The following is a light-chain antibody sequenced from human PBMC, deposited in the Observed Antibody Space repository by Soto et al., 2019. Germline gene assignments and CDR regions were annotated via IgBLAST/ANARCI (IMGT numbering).Light chain of an antibody. J-gene: IGKJ1*01. CDR2: RAS. CDR1: QRVGGD. CDR3: QQSYSTPGT. Sequence: EIVMTQSPATLSVSPGERATLSCRASQRVGGDFAWYQQKPGQAPRLLIYRASTRATGIPARLSGSGAGTEVTLTISSLQPEDFATYYCQQSYSTPGTFGQGTKVDIK. V-gene: IGKV3-15*01.